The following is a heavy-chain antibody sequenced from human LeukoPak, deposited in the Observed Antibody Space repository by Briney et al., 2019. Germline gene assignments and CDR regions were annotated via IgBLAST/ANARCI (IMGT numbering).Heavy chain of an antibody. Sequence: SETLSLTCTVSGGSISGYYWSWIRQPPGRGLEWIGYIYYSVSTNYNPSLKSRVTISVDTSKNQFSLKLSSVTAADTAVYYCARGILAAAGRIWDYWGQGTLVTVSS. D-gene: IGHD6-13*01. V-gene: IGHV4-59*01. CDR3: ARGILAAAGRIWDY. CDR2: IYYSVST. CDR1: GGSISGYY. J-gene: IGHJ4*02.